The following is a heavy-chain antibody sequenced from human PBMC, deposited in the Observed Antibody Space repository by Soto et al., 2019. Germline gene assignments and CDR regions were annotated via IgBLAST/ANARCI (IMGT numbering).Heavy chain of an antibody. J-gene: IGHJ4*02. V-gene: IGHV4-59*01. Sequence: NPSETLSLTCTVSGGSISSYYWSWIRQPPGKGLEWIGYIYYSGSTNYNPSLKSRVTISVDTSKNQFSLKLSSVTAADTAVYYCARLSYCGGDCYPYFDYWGQGTLVTVSS. D-gene: IGHD2-21*02. CDR3: ARLSYCGGDCYPYFDY. CDR2: IYYSGST. CDR1: GGSISSYY.